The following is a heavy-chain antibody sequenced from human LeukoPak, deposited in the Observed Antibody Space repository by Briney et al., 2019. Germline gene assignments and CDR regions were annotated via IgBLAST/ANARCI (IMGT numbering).Heavy chain of an antibody. CDR2: IYYSGST. D-gene: IGHD4-17*01. J-gene: IGHJ6*02. CDR3: ARKYYGDSLFYYYYGMDV. CDR1: GGSISSYY. V-gene: IGHV4-59*08. Sequence: SETLSLTCTVSGGSISSYYWSWIRQPPGKGLERIGYIYYSGSTYYNPSLKSRVTISVDTSKNQFSLKLSSVTAADTAVYYCARKYYGDSLFYYYYGMDVWGQGTTVTVSS.